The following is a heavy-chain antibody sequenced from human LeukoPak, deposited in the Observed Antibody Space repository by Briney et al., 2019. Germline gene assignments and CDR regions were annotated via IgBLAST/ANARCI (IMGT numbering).Heavy chain of an antibody. D-gene: IGHD1-26*01. V-gene: IGHV3-23*01. Sequence: PVGSLRLSCAASVFTFSSYSMSWVRQAPSKGLEWVSAISISGDKKYYADSVEGRFTISRDKSKNTLYLQMNSLKAEDTAVYCCAKALQWELPLHYWAQGSLVTVSS. J-gene: IGHJ4*02. CDR3: AKALQWELPLHY. CDR1: VFTFSSYS. CDR2: ISISGDKK.